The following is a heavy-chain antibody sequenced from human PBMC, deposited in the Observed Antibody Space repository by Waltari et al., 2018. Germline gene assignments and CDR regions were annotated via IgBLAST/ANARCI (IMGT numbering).Heavy chain of an antibody. Sequence: EVQLVESGGGLVKPGGSLRLSWAASGFTFSSASMNWVRQAPGKGLEWVSSISSSSSYIYYADSVKGRFTISRDNAKNSLYLQMNSLRAEDTAVYYCARENWVNAFDIWGQGTMVTVSS. D-gene: IGHD7-27*01. CDR3: ARENWVNAFDI. J-gene: IGHJ3*02. V-gene: IGHV3-21*01. CDR2: ISSSSSYI. CDR1: GFTFSSAS.